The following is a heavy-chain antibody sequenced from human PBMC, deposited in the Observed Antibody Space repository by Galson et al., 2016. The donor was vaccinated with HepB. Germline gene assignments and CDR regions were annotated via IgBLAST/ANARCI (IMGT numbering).Heavy chain of an antibody. CDR2: IIPVLGTP. J-gene: IGHJ4*02. Sequence: SVKVSCKASGGTISSHGISWVRQAPGQGLEWVGGIIPVLGTPSNAERFQGRVTITADESTSTVYMELSSLKSEDTAFYYCARSPVILSDSCEEIYWGQGTLVTVSS. CDR3: ARSPVILSDSCEEIY. D-gene: IGHD3-22*01. V-gene: IGHV1-69*13. CDR1: GGTISSHG.